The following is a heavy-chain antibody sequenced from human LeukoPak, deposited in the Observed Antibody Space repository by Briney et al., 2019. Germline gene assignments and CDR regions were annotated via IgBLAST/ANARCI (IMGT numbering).Heavy chain of an antibody. CDR3: ARDSGRSGIFDY. CDR2: TRNKANSYTT. Sequence: GGSLRLSCAASGFTFSDHYMDWVRQAPGKGLEWVGRTRNKANSYTTEYAASVKGRFTISRDDSKNSLYLQMNSLKTEDTAVYYCARDSGRSGIFDYWGQGTLVTVSS. CDR1: GFTFSDHY. V-gene: IGHV3-72*01. D-gene: IGHD3-10*01. J-gene: IGHJ4*02.